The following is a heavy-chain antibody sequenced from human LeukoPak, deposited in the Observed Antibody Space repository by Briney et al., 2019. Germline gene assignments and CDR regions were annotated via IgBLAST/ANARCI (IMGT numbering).Heavy chain of an antibody. CDR1: GYTLTELS. CDR2: FDPEDGET. CDR3: ATVSRPTRFGVVIIPVVWFDP. D-gene: IGHD3-3*01. J-gene: IGHJ5*02. V-gene: IGHV1-24*01. Sequence: GATVKVSCKVSGYTLTELSMHWVRQAPGKGLEWMGGFDPEDGETIYAKKFQGRVTMTEDTSTDTAYMELSSLRSEDTAVYYCATVSRPTRFGVVIIPVVWFDPWGQGTLVTVSS.